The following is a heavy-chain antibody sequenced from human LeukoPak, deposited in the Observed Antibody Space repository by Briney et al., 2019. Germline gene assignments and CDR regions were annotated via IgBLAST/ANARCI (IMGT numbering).Heavy chain of an antibody. J-gene: IGHJ6*02. V-gene: IGHV3-23*01. CDR1: GFTFSSYA. CDR3: ARSPEIYDFWSGYYGGLGNGMDV. CDR2: ISGSGGST. D-gene: IGHD3-3*01. Sequence: PGGSLRLSCAASGFTFSSYAMSWVRQAPGKGLEWVSAISGSGGSTYYADSVKGRFTIFRDNAKNSLYLQMNSLRAEDTAVYYCARSPEIYDFWSGYYGGLGNGMDVWGQGTTVTVSS.